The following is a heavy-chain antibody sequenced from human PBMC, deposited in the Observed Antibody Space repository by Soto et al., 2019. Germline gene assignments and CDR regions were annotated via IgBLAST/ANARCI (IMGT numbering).Heavy chain of an antibody. CDR3: AHRRSGDVMT. CDR1: GFSLTTTGMR. Sequence: QITLQESGPTLVKPTQTLTLTCTFSGFSLTTTGMRVGWIRQPPGKAPELLALIYWDDDKRYAPSMTSRLTITKHTSRNQVVLTMINIDPVDTSTYDCAHRRSGDVMTWGQGTLVTVSS. CDR2: IYWDDDK. J-gene: IGHJ5*02. D-gene: IGHD3-10*01. V-gene: IGHV2-5*05.